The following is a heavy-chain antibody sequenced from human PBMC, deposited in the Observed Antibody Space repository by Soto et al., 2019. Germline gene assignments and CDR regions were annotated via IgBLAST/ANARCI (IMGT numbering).Heavy chain of an antibody. CDR3: ARGASNSTGWYFWFDP. J-gene: IGHJ5*02. Sequence: SVKVSCKVSGGTLSTYPINWVRQAPGQGLEFMGGIIPKFGTTNYAQKFRGTVTITADESTSTAYMELNNLKSEDTAVYYCARGASNSTGWYFWFDPWGQGTLVTVSS. V-gene: IGHV1-69*13. CDR1: GGTLSTYP. D-gene: IGHD6-19*01. CDR2: IIPKFGTT.